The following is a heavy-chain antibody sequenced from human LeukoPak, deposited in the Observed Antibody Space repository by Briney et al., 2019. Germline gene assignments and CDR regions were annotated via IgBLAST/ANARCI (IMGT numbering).Heavy chain of an antibody. CDR2: ISGSGGST. Sequence: PGGSLRLSCAASGFTFSSYAMSWVRQAPGKGLEWVSAISGSGGSTYYADSVKGRFTISRDNSKNTLYLQMNSLRAEDTAVFYCAISANGGNSFWNYWGQGTLVTVSS. J-gene: IGHJ4*02. D-gene: IGHD4-23*01. CDR3: AISANGGNSFWNY. CDR1: GFTFSSYA. V-gene: IGHV3-23*01.